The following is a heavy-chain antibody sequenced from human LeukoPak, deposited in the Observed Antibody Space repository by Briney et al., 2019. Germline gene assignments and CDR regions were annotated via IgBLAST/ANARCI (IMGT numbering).Heavy chain of an antibody. Sequence: ASVRVSCKASGHTFTDYYMHGVRQAPGQGLEWMGWINPNSGGTNYAQKFQGRVTMTRDTSISTAYMELSRLRSDDTAVYYCASQRWLQSNFDYCGQGTLVTLSS. J-gene: IGHJ4*02. CDR3: ASQRWLQSNFDY. CDR2: INPNSGGT. V-gene: IGHV1-2*02. CDR1: GHTFTDYY. D-gene: IGHD5-24*01.